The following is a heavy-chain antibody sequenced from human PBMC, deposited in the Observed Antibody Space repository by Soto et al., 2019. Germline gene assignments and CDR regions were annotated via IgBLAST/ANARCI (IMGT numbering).Heavy chain of an antibody. CDR3: ARDLAP. J-gene: IGHJ4*02. V-gene: IGHV3-48*01. CDR2: INSASTNT. CDR1: GFPFSYYA. D-gene: IGHD3-16*01. Sequence: DVQLVESGGGLVQPGGSLRLSCAASGFPFSYYAMHCVRQAPGKGLEWISYINSASTNTFHADSVKGRFTVSRDNAKNSLYLQLSSLRPEDTAVYYCARDLAPWGQGNLVTVSS.